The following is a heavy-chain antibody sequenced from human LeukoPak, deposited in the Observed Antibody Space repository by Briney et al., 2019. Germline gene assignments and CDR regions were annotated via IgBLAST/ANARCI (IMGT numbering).Heavy chain of an antibody. CDR3: ARVRSPRYFDY. CDR1: GFTFNSYW. CDR2: IKQDGSEK. V-gene: IGHV3-7*01. J-gene: IGHJ4*02. Sequence: GGSLRLSCAASGFTFNSYWMSWVRQAPGKGLEWVANIKQDGSEKYYVDSVKGRFTISRDNAKNSLYLQMNSLRAEDTAVYYCARVRSPRYFDYWGQGTLVTVSS.